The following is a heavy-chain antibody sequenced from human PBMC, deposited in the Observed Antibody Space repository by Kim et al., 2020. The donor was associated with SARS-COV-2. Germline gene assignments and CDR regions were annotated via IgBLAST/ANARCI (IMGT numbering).Heavy chain of an antibody. CDR2: YN. Sequence: YNDYAVSVKSRITINPDTSKNQFSLQLNSVTPEDTAVYYCARVGARRFDYWGQGTLVTVSS. J-gene: IGHJ4*02. V-gene: IGHV6-1*01. CDR3: ARVGARRFDY. D-gene: IGHD3-10*01.